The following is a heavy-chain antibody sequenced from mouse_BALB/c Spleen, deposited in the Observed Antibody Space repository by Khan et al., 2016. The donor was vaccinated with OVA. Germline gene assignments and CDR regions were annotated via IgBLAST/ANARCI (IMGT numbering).Heavy chain of an antibody. V-gene: IGHV3-1*02. Sequence: EVQLQESGPGLVKPSQSFSLTCTVTGYSITSGYSWHWIRQFPGNELEWMGYIYYSGSTNYNPSLKSRISITRDTSKNQFFLQLNSVTTEDTATYYCARSGTTVVAYWYFDVWGAGTTVTVSS. CDR2: IYYSGST. CDR1: GYSITSGYS. J-gene: IGHJ1*01. CDR3: ARSGTTVVAYWYFDV. D-gene: IGHD1-1*01.